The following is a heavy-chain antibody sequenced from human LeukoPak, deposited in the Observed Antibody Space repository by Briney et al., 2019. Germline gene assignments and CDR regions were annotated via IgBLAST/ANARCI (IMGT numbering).Heavy chain of an antibody. V-gene: IGHV1-2*06. Sequence: SVKVSCKASGYTFTGYYMHWVRQAPGQGLEWMGRINPNSGGTNYARKFQGRVTMTRDTSISTAYMELSRLRSDDTAVYYCARVLRYCGGDCYDYWGQGTLVTVSS. D-gene: IGHD2-21*01. J-gene: IGHJ4*02. CDR2: INPNSGGT. CDR1: GYTFTGYY. CDR3: ARVLRYCGGDCYDY.